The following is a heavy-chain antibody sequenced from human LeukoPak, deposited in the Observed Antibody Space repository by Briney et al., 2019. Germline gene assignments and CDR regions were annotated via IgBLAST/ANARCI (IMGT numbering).Heavy chain of an antibody. CDR1: GYTFTGYY. Sequence: ASVKASCKASGYTFTGYYMHWVRQAPGQGLEWMGWINPNSGGTNYAQKFQGRVTMTRDTSISTAYMELSRLRSDYTAVYYCARVGRGIAARRGRFDYWGQGTLVTVSS. J-gene: IGHJ4*02. CDR3: ARVGRGIAARRGRFDY. CDR2: INPNSGGT. V-gene: IGHV1-2*02. D-gene: IGHD6-6*01.